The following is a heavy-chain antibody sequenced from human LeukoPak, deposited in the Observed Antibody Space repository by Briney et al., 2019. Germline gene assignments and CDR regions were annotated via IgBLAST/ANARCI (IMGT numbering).Heavy chain of an antibody. D-gene: IGHD2-15*01. CDR2: ISGSGGST. J-gene: IGHJ6*03. Sequence: PGGSLRLSCAASGFTFSSYGMSWVRQAPGKGMEWVSAISGSGGSTYYADSVKGRFTISRDNAKNSLYLQMNSLRAEDTAVYYCARVAAANYYYYMDVWGKGTTVTISS. CDR1: GFTFSSYG. CDR3: ARVAAANYYYYMDV. V-gene: IGHV3-23*01.